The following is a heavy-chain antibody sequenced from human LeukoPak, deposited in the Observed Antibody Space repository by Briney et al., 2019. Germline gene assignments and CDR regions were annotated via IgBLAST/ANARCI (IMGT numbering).Heavy chain of an antibody. CDR3: ASKSDTRPFNYFDY. D-gene: IGHD2-21*01. Sequence: GGSLRLSCAASGFTFSNFWMHWVRQAPGKGLVWVALIYGDGSFTRYADSVKGRFTISRDNAKNTVYLQMNSLRVEDTAVYYCASKSDTRPFNYFDYWGQGTLVTVSS. CDR2: IYGDGSFT. CDR1: GFTFSNFW. V-gene: IGHV3-74*01. J-gene: IGHJ4*02.